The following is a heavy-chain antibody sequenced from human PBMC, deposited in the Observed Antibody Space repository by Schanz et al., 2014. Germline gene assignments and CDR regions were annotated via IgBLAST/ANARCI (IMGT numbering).Heavy chain of an antibody. Sequence: EVQLVESGGGLVQPGRSLRLSCAASGFPFNEYGMLWVRQAPGKGLEWVSSISWNSGSIDYADSVKGRFTISRDNSENTLYLQMNSLRAEDTAVYYCARDAVALVPEYFMDVWGKGTPVTVSS. V-gene: IGHV3-9*01. CDR3: ARDAVALVPEYFMDV. CDR1: GFPFNEYG. D-gene: IGHD2-15*01. J-gene: IGHJ6*03. CDR2: ISWNSGSI.